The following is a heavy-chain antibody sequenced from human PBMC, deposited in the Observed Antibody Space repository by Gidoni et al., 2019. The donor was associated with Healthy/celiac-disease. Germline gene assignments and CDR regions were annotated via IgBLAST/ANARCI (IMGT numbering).Heavy chain of an antibody. J-gene: IGHJ4*02. D-gene: IGHD4-17*01. V-gene: IGHV3-9*01. CDR3: AKAPDYGGNAYYFDY. CDR2: ISWNSGSI. CDR1: VFTFADYA. Sequence: EVQLVESGGGLLQPGRSLRLSCAASVFTFADYAMHWVRQAPGKGLEWVSGISWNSGSIGYADSVKGRFTISRDNAKNSLYLQMNSLRAEDTALYYCAKAPDYGGNAYYFDYWGQGTLVTVSS.